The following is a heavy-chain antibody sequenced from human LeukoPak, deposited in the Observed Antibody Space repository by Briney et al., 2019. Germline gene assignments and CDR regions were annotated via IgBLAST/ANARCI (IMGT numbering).Heavy chain of an antibody. V-gene: IGHV3-15*01. CDR2: IKSKTDGGTT. CDR1: GFTFSSYS. Sequence: GGSLRLSCAASGFTFSSYSMNWVRQAPGKGLEWVGRIKSKTDGGTTDYAAPVKGRFTISRDDSKNTLYLQMNSLKTEDTAVYYCTTLRAGSRYYYGMDVWGQGTTVTVSS. D-gene: IGHD1-1*01. CDR3: TTLRAGSRYYYGMDV. J-gene: IGHJ6*02.